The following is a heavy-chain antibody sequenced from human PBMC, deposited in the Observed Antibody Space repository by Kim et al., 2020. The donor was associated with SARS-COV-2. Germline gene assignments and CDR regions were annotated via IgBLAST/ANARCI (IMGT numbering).Heavy chain of an antibody. CDR2: IKSKTDGGTT. V-gene: IGHV3-15*01. CDR3: TTDSRYDFWSGYASYYYYGMDV. CDR1: GFTFSNAW. D-gene: IGHD3-3*01. J-gene: IGHJ6*02. Sequence: GGSLRLSCAASGFTFSNAWMSWVRQAPGKGLEWVGRIKSKTDGGTTDYAAPVKGRFTISRDDSKNTLYLQMNSLKTEDTAVYYCTTDSRYDFWSGYASYYYYGMDVWGQGTTVTVSS.